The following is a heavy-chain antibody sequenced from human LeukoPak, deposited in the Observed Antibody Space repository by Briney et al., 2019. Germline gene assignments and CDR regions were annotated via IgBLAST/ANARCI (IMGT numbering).Heavy chain of an antibody. Sequence: MASETLSLTCTVSGGSISSSSYYWGWIRQPPGKGLEWVGYIYYSGSTNYNPSLKSRVTISVDTSKNQFSLKLSSVTAADTAVYYCATPMGGRGAFDIWGQGTMVTVSS. D-gene: IGHD1-26*01. CDR2: IYYSGST. CDR1: GGSISSSSYY. J-gene: IGHJ3*02. CDR3: ATPMGGRGAFDI. V-gene: IGHV4-61*05.